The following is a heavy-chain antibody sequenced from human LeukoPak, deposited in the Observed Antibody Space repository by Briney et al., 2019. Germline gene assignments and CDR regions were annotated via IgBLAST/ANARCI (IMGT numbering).Heavy chain of an antibody. CDR2: INDSGGST. V-gene: IGHV3-23*01. J-gene: IGHJ4*02. Sequence: GGSLRLSCAASGFNFNNYNMSWVRQAPGKGLEWVSAINDSGGSTYYADSVKGRFTISRDNSKNTLYLQMNSLRAEDTAVYYCAKPAISSRGWYYDYWGQGTLVTVSS. D-gene: IGHD6-19*01. CDR3: AKPAISSRGWYYDY. CDR1: GFNFNNYN.